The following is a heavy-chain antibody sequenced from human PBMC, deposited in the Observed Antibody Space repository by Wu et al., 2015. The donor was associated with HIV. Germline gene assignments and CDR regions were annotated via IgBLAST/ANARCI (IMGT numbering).Heavy chain of an antibody. CDR2: IIPIFGTT. D-gene: IGHD4-23*01. CDR3: ARTDGLVDGGNSGYDY. CDR1: GYTFTSYG. Sequence: QVQLVQSGAEVKKPGASVKVSCKASGYTFTSYGISWVRQAPGQGLEWMGRIIPIFGTTNYAQKFQGRVTITADESTSTVHMELSSLRSEDTAVYYCARTDGLVDGGNSGYDYWGQGTLVTVSS. J-gene: IGHJ4*02. V-gene: IGHV1-69*13.